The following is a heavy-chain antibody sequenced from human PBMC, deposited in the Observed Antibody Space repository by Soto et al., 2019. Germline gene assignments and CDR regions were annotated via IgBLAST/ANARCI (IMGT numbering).Heavy chain of an antibody. CDR3: ARVNSSSYHYFNY. CDR1: GFTVSNYH. V-gene: IGHV3-66*01. D-gene: IGHD6-13*01. Sequence: GGSLRVSWAAAGFTVSNYHMNWVRRAPGKGLEWVSVIYTAGSADFADSVKGRFSISRDDSKNTLYLQMSSLRAEDTAVYYCARVNSSSYHYFNYWRQRTLVTVSS. J-gene: IGHJ4*02. CDR2: IYTAGSA.